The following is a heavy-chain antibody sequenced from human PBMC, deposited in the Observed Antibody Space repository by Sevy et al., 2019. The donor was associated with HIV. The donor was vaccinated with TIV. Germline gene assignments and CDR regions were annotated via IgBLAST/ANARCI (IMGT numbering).Heavy chain of an antibody. Sequence: GGSLRLSCVISGFTFSSYEMNWVRQAPGKGLEWVSHISNSGSIIYYEDSVKGRFTSSRDNTKNSLYLQMNSLRAEKTAAYYCAREDGSRQYFQYWGQGTLVTVSS. J-gene: IGHJ1*01. V-gene: IGHV3-48*03. CDR1: GFTFSSYE. CDR3: AREDGSRQYFQY. CDR2: ISNSGSII. D-gene: IGHD6-13*01.